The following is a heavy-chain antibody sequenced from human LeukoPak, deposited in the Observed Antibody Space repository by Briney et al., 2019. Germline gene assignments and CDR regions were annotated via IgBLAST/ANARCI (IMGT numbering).Heavy chain of an antibody. CDR3: ARDRAEGKTWVEFDP. Sequence: TGGSLRLSCAAPGFTFSSSWMHWARQAPGKGLAWVSLIYSDGVTQYADSVKGRFTISRDNSKNTLYLQMNSPRDEDTAVYFCARDRAEGKTWVEFDPWGQGTLVTVSS. V-gene: IGHV3-66*02. CDR1: GFTFSSSW. J-gene: IGHJ5*02. CDR2: IYSDGVT.